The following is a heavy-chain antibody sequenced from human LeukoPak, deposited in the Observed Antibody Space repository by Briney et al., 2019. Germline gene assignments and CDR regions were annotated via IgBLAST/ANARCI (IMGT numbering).Heavy chain of an antibody. D-gene: IGHD6-19*01. CDR1: GFTFSDYY. CDR2: ISGSGGST. J-gene: IGHJ5*02. Sequence: GGSLRLSCAASGFTFSDYYMSWVRQAPGKGLEWVSAISGSGGSTYYADSVKGRFTISRDDSKNTLYLQMNSLRAEDTAVYYCAKDPSSGWYGQTYNPWGQGTLVTVSS. CDR3: AKDPSSGWYGQTYNP. V-gene: IGHV3-23*01.